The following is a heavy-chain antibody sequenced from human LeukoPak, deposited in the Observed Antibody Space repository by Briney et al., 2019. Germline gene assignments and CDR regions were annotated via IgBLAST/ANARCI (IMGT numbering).Heavy chain of an antibody. Sequence: PGGSLRLSCAASGFTFSNAWMSWVRQAPGKGLEWVGRIKSKTDGGTTDYAAPVKGRSTISRDDSKNTLYLQMNSLKTEDTAVYYCTTGFIAGTASGYYYYMDVWGKGTTVTVSS. CDR2: IKSKTDGGTT. CDR3: TTGFIAGTASGYYYYMDV. J-gene: IGHJ6*03. D-gene: IGHD1-20*01. CDR1: GFTFSNAW. V-gene: IGHV3-15*01.